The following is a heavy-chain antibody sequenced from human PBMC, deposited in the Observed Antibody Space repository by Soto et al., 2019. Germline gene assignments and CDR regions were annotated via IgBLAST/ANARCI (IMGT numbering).Heavy chain of an antibody. V-gene: IGHV3-23*01. D-gene: IGHD3-10*01. CDR1: GFTFSIYG. J-gene: IGHJ4*02. CDR2: ISDSGDYT. CDR3: AKGSNYYVSGNIDY. Sequence: GGSLRLSCAASGFTFSIYGMYWVRQAPGKGLEWVSSISDSGDYTYYGDSVKGRFTISRDNSKNTLYLQMNSLRAEDTATFYCAKGSNYYVSGNIDYWGQGTLVTVSS.